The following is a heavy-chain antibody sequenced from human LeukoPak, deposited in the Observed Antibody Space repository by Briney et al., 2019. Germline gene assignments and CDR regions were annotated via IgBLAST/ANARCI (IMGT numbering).Heavy chain of an antibody. Sequence: GGSLRLSCAASGFTFSTYSMNWVRQAPGKGLEWVSFISTSSSYIYYADSVKGRFTIPRDNSKNSLYLQMNSLRAEDTAVYYCARVTRPYWGQGTLVTVSS. V-gene: IGHV3-21*01. CDR3: ARVTRPY. J-gene: IGHJ4*02. CDR2: ISTSSSYI. CDR1: GFTFSTYS.